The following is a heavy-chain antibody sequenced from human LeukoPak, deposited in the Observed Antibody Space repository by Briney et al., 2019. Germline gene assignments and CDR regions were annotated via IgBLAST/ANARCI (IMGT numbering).Heavy chain of an antibody. J-gene: IGHJ4*02. Sequence: SQTLSLTCTVSGGSISSGSYYWSWIRQPAGTGLEWIGRIYTSGSTNYNPSLKSRVTISVDTSKNQFSLKLSSVTAADTAVYYCARLSANSGYYFDYWGQGTLVTVSS. CDR2: IYTSGST. CDR3: ARLSANSGYYFDY. CDR1: GGSISSGSYY. V-gene: IGHV4-61*02. D-gene: IGHD3-22*01.